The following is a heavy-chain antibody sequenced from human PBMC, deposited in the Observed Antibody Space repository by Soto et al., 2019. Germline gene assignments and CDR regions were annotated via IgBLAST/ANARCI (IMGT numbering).Heavy chain of an antibody. V-gene: IGHV3-30*18. D-gene: IGHD1-26*01. CDR1: GFTFSSYG. Sequence: GGSLRLSCVSSGFTFSSYGMHWVRQAPGKGLEWVAIISYDGSNTYYADSVKGRFTISRDNSKNTLYLQMNSLRAEDTSVYYCAKEGGLSGSYYISSSYYFDYWGQGT. CDR3: AKEGGLSGSYYISSSYYFDY. J-gene: IGHJ4*02. CDR2: ISYDGSNT.